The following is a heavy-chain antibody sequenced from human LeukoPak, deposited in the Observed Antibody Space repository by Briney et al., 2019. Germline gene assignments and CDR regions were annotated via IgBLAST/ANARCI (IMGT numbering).Heavy chain of an antibody. CDR1: GGTFSSYA. CDR2: IIPIFGTA. Sequence: SVKVSCKASGGTFSSYAISWVRQAPGQGLEWMGGIIPIFGTANYAQKFQGRVTITADKSTSTAYMELSSLRSEDTAVYYCARGGGGVSGNYEGYFDYWGQGTLVTVSS. D-gene: IGHD1-26*01. CDR3: ARGGGGVSGNYEGYFDY. V-gene: IGHV1-69*06. J-gene: IGHJ4*02.